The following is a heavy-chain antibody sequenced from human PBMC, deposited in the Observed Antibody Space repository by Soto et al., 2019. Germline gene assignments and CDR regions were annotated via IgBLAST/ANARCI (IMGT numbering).Heavy chain of an antibody. J-gene: IGHJ4*02. Sequence: TSETLSLTCTVPGGSISTYYWSWIRQPPGKGLEWIGYIYYSGSTNYNPSLKSRVTISVDTSKNQFSLKLSSVTAADTAVYYCARGFNSAGVDYFDYWGQGTLVTVSS. CDR3: ARGFNSAGVDYFDY. D-gene: IGHD2-15*01. CDR1: GGSISTYY. V-gene: IGHV4-59*01. CDR2: IYYSGST.